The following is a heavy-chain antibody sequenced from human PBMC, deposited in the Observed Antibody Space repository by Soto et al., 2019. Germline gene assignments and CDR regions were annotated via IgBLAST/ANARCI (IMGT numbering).Heavy chain of an antibody. D-gene: IGHD2-2*01. CDR2: IWYDGSNK. CDR1: GFTFSGDG. V-gene: IGHV3-33*01. CDR3: AGLRDARYRSSTSCSAEGGGFDI. Sequence: PGGSLRLCCTASGFTFSGDGMHWVHQAPGKGRGWVAVIWYDGSNKYYADSVKGRFTISRDNSKSTLYLQMNSLRAEDTAVYYCAGLRDARYRSSTSCSAEGGGFDIWGQGTMVTVSS. J-gene: IGHJ3*02.